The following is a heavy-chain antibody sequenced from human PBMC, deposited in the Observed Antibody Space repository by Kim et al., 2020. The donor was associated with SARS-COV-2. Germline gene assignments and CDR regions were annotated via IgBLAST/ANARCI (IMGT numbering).Heavy chain of an antibody. Sequence: GGSLRLSCAASGFTFSTSWMHWVRQGPGKGLLWVSRISSDGSSTDYADSVKGRFTMSRDNAKNTLYLHMNSLRADDTAVFYCATCLGCDCYSHHWYFDLWGRGTLVTVSS. D-gene: IGHD2-21*02. CDR1: GFTFSTSW. J-gene: IGHJ2*01. CDR3: ATCLGCDCYSHHWYFDL. CDR2: ISSDGSST. V-gene: IGHV3-74*01.